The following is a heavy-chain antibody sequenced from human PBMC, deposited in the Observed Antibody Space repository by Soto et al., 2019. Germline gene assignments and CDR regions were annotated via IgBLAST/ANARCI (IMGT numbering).Heavy chain of an antibody. Sequence: TLSLTCAVSCGSISSGGYSLSWIRQPPGKGLEWIGYIYHSGSTYYNPSLKSRVTISVDRSKNQFSLKLSSVTAADTAVYYCASARSGYGFDYWGQGNPDTVSS. CDR1: CGSISSGGYS. CDR2: IYHSGST. V-gene: IGHV4-30-2*01. CDR3: ASARSGYGFDY. D-gene: IGHD3-22*01. J-gene: IGHJ4*02.